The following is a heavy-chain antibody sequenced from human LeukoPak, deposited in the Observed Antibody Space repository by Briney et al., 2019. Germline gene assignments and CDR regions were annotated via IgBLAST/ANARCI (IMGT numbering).Heavy chain of an antibody. V-gene: IGHV4-34*01. Sequence: SETLSLTCAVYGGSFSGYYGTWIRQPPGKGLEWIGEINHRGNTNYNPSLESRVAISADTSKNHFSLNLSSVTAADTAVYYCARGRYDRRGSYDLVQTKAFDYWGQGTLVTVSP. D-gene: IGHD3-22*01. CDR2: INHRGNT. CDR1: GGSFSGYY. J-gene: IGHJ4*02. CDR3: ARGRYDRRGSYDLVQTKAFDY.